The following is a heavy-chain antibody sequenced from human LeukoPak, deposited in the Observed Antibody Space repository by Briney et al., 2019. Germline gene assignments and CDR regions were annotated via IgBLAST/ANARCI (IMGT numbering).Heavy chain of an antibody. CDR2: ISNDGGRT. CDR1: GGSISSGDYY. V-gene: IGHV3-23*01. J-gene: IGHJ4*02. Sequence: LSLTCTVSGGSISSGDYYWSWVRQAPGKGLEWVSGISNDGGRTYYADSVKGRLTISRDNSKNSLYLQMNSLRVEDTAVYYCAKGRIVGATSFDYWGQGSLVTVSS. D-gene: IGHD1-26*01. CDR3: AKGRIVGATSFDY.